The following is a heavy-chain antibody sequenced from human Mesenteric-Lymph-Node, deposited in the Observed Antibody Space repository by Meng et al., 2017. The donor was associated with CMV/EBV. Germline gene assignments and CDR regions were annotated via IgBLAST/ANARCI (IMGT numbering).Heavy chain of an antibody. Sequence: GGSLRLSCEASGFIFTSYSLAWVRQAPGKGLEWVSSIYSSRKTYIFYAESVKGRFTIAKDNAKNSVFLQMNSLRVEDTAVYYCARADSSGHSDYYAMDFWGQGTTVTVSS. CDR3: ARADSSGHSDYYAMDF. CDR1: GFIFTSYS. V-gene: IGHV3-21*06. J-gene: IGHJ6*02. D-gene: IGHD6-19*01. CDR2: IYSSRKTYI.